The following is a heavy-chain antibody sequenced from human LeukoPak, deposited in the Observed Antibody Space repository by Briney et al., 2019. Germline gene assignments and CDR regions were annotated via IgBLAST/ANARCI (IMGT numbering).Heavy chain of an antibody. CDR2: IFYSGNA. Sequence: SESLSLTCTVSGGSMSSYYWSWSRQPPGKGLEWVGYIFYSGNATYTPPITRRVTISVDTSKTQFSLRLSSVTAADTAVYYCARRGRYGAGPLYYYYGMDVWGQGTTVAVSS. D-gene: IGHD3-10*01. CDR3: ARRGRYGAGPLYYYYGMDV. CDR1: GGSMSSYY. J-gene: IGHJ6*02. V-gene: IGHV4-59*08.